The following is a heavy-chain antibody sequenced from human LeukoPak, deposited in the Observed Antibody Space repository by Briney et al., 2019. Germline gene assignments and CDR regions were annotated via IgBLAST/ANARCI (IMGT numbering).Heavy chain of an antibody. V-gene: IGHV3-7*03. Sequence: GGSLRLSCAASGFTFSTYWMSWVRQAPGKGLEWVANIKQDGSEKYYVDSVKGRFTISRDNAKNSLYLQMNSLRAEDTALYYCAKGYCSSTSCYFTYFQHWGQGTLVTVSS. J-gene: IGHJ1*01. CDR3: AKGYCSSTSCYFTYFQH. D-gene: IGHD2-2*01. CDR2: IKQDGSEK. CDR1: GFTFSTYW.